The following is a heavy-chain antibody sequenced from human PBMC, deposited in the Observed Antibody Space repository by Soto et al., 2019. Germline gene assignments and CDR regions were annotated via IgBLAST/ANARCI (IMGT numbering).Heavy chain of an antibody. CDR3: ARTHYSDRSGTDY. Sequence: PSETLSLTCTFSGVSIRSGDSYCSWIRQPPGKGLEWIGYIYYSGSTYYNPSLKSRVTISLDTSKNQFSLNLSSVTAADTAVYYCARTHYSDRSGTDYWGQGTLVTVSS. CDR1: GVSIRSGDSY. D-gene: IGHD3-22*01. V-gene: IGHV4-30-4*01. CDR2: IYYSGST. J-gene: IGHJ4*02.